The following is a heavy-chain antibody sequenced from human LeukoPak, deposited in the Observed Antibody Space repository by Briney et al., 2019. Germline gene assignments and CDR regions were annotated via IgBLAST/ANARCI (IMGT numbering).Heavy chain of an antibody. CDR1: GFTFSSYG. CDR3: AKGVTMIVVVNYYFDY. CDR2: IRYDGSNK. J-gene: IGHJ4*02. V-gene: IGHV3-30*02. Sequence: PGGSLRPSCAASGFTFSSYGMHWVRQAPGKVLEWVAFIRYDGSNKYYADSVKGRFTISRDNSKNTLYLQMNSLRAEDTAVYYCAKGVTMIVVVNYYFDYWGQGTLVTVTS. D-gene: IGHD3-22*01.